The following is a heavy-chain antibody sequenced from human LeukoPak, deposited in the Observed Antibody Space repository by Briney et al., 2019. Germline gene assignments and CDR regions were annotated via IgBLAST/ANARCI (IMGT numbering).Heavy chain of an antibody. V-gene: IGHV3-21*01. CDR2: ISSGSSSI. D-gene: IGHD2-21*01. Sequence: GGSLRLSCVASGFTFSRYDMNWVRRAPGKGLEWVASISSGSSSISYAHSVKGRFIISRDNAQNSLYLQMNSLTAEDTAVYYCAKFVIYEGEDFWGQGTLVAVSS. J-gene: IGHJ4*02. CDR3: AKFVIYEGEDF. CDR1: GFTFSRYD.